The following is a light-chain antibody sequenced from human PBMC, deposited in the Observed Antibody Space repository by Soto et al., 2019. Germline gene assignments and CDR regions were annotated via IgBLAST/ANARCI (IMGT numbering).Light chain of an antibody. Sequence: DIVMTQTPPSSPVTLGQATCITCRSSQSLLHNDGNAYLSWFQQRPGQPPRLLIYKVSDRFCGVPDRFSGSGAGTDFTLTIRRLEAEDVGVYYCMQVTQSPWTFGQGTKVDIK. CDR3: MQVTQSPWT. V-gene: IGKV2-24*01. J-gene: IGKJ1*01. CDR2: KVS. CDR1: QSLLHNDGNAY.